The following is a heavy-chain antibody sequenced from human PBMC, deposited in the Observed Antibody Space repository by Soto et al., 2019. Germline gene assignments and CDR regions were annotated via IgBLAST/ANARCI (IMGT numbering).Heavy chain of an antibody. Sequence: GESLKISCKGSGYSFTSYWIGWVRQMPGKDLEWMGIIYPGDSDTRYSPSFQGQVTISADKSISTAYLQWSSLKASDTAMYYCARALQYYYGSGSSDAFDIWGQGTMVTVSS. D-gene: IGHD3-10*01. V-gene: IGHV5-51*01. CDR1: GYSFTSYW. J-gene: IGHJ3*02. CDR2: IYPGDSDT. CDR3: ARALQYYYGSGSSDAFDI.